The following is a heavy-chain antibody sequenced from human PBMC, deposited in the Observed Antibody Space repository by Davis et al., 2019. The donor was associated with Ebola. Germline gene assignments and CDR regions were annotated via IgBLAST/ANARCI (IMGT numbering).Heavy chain of an antibody. V-gene: IGHV3-30*04. CDR1: GFTFGSYS. CDR2: ISYDGSDK. CDR3: AAKSPYYYDNSGYPNWFDA. Sequence: GESLKISCAASGFTFGSYSIHWVRQAPGKGLEWVAFISYDGSDKDYAESVKGRFTISRDNSKKTVDLQMNGLRIEDTAVYYCAAKSPYYYDNSGYPNWFDAWGQGTLVTVSS. D-gene: IGHD3-22*01. J-gene: IGHJ5*02.